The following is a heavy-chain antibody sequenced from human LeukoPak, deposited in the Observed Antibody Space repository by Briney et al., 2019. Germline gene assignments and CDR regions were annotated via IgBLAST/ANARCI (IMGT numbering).Heavy chain of an antibody. CDR2: IYTSGTT. CDR1: GGSISSYY. CDR3: ARLSTVTTSFDY. J-gene: IGHJ4*02. D-gene: IGHD4-17*01. Sequence: SETLSLTCTVSGGSISSYYWSWIRQPAGKGLEWIGRIYTSGTTHYNPSLRSRVTMSVDTSKNQFSLKLSSVTAADTAVYYCARLSTVTTSFDYWGQGTLVTVSS. V-gene: IGHV4-4*07.